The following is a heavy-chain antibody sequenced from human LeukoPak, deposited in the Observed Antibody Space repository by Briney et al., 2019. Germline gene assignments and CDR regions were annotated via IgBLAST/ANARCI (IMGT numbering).Heavy chain of an antibody. J-gene: IGHJ5*02. CDR2: IYYSGST. CDR3: ARDWLHFITMVRGVGKDWFDP. CDR1: GGSISSSSYY. V-gene: IGHV4-39*02. D-gene: IGHD3-10*01. Sequence: PSETLSLTCTVSGGSISSSSYYWGWIRQPPGKGLEWIGSIYYSGSTYYNPSLKSRVTISVDTSKNQFSLKLSSVTAADTAVYYCARDWLHFITMVRGVGKDWFDPWGQGTLVTVSS.